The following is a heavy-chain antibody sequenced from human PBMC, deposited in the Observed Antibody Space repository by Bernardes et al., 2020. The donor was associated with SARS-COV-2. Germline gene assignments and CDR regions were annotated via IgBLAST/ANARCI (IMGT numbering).Heavy chain of an antibody. D-gene: IGHD2-2*02. Sequence: GGSLRLSCAASGFTFSSYAMHWVRQAPGTGLEWVAVISYDGSNKYYADSVKGRFTISRDNSKNTLYLQMNSLRAEDTAVYYCARELTPIYGMDVWGQGTTVTVSS. CDR2: ISYDGSNK. V-gene: IGHV3-30-3*01. CDR3: ARELTPIYGMDV. J-gene: IGHJ6*02. CDR1: GFTFSSYA.